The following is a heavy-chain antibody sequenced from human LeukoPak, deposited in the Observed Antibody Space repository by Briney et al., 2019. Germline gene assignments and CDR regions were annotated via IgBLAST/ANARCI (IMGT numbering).Heavy chain of an antibody. CDR3: ARGLDLKDAFNI. CDR1: GYTFTSYD. V-gene: IGHV1-18*01. J-gene: IGHJ3*02. D-gene: IGHD6-6*01. CDR2: ISGYNGNT. Sequence: ASVKVSCKASGYTFTSYDINWVRQATGQGLEWMGWISGYNGNTNYAQKVLGRVTLTTDTSTSTAYMELRSQSSDDTAVYYCARGLDLKDAFNIWGQGTMVTVSS.